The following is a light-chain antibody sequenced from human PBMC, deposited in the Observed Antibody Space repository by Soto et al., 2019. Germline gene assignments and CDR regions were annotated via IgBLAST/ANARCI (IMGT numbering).Light chain of an antibody. CDR2: EVS. CDR3: SSYAGSNNFYV. Sequence: QSALTQPPSASGSPGQSVTISCTGTSSDVGGYNYVSWYQQYPGKAPKLMIYEVSKRPSGVPDRFSGSKSGNTASLTVSGLQAEEEADYYFSSYAGSNNFYVFGTGTKVTVL. V-gene: IGLV2-8*01. CDR1: SSDVGGYNY. J-gene: IGLJ1*01.